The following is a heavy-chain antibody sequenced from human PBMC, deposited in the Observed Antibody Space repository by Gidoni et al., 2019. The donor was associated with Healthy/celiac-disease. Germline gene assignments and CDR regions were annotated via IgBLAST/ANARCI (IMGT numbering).Heavy chain of an antibody. CDR1: GCTFSSYA. V-gene: IGHV1-69*01. CDR3: AMAAAGLKAYHFDY. Sequence: QVQLVQSGAEVKKPGSSVTVCCKASGCTFSSYAISWVRQAPGQGLEWMGGIIPIFGTANYAQKFQGRVTITADESTSTAYMELSSLRSEDTAVYYCAMAAAGLKAYHFDYWGQGTLVTVSS. D-gene: IGHD6-13*01. J-gene: IGHJ4*02. CDR2: IIPIFGTA.